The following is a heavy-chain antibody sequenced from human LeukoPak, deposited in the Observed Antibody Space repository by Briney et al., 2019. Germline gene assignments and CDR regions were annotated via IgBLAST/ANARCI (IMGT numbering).Heavy chain of an antibody. CDR3: ARTGGWLSNFDF. CDR1: AFTFSNFW. D-gene: IGHD5-24*01. V-gene: IGHV3-74*01. CDR2: IDTAGSAT. Sequence: GGPLRLSCTASAFTFSNFWMHRVRQAPGKGLVWVSGIDTAGSATRYADSVKGRFTISRDSAKNTLFLQINSLRAEDTAVYYCARTGGWLSNFDFWGQGSLVTVSS. J-gene: IGHJ4*02.